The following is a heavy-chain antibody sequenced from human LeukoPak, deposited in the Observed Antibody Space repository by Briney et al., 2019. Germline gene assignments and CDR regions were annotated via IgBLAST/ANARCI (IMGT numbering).Heavy chain of an antibody. CDR3: ARVVVPATLVAV. D-gene: IGHD2-2*01. CDR1: GGSISSSSYY. Sequence: PSETLSLTCTVSGGSISSSSYYWGWIRQPPGKGLEWIGSIYYSGSTYYNPSLKSRVTISVDTSKNQFSLKLSSVTAADTAVYYCARVVVPATLVAVWGKGTTVTVSS. V-gene: IGHV4-39*07. CDR2: IYYSGST. J-gene: IGHJ6*04.